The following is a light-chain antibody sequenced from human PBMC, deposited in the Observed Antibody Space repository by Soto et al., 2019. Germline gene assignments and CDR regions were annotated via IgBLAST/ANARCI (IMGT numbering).Light chain of an antibody. J-gene: IGLJ1*01. CDR3: SADAVILYV. CDR1: SSDVGGYNY. V-gene: IGLV2-8*01. Sequence: QSALTQPPSASGSPGQSVTISCTGTSSDVGGYNYVSWYRQHPGKAPKLMIYEVSERPSGVPDRFSGSKSGNTASLTVSGLQAEDDADYYCSADAVILYVFGTGTKLTVL. CDR2: EVS.